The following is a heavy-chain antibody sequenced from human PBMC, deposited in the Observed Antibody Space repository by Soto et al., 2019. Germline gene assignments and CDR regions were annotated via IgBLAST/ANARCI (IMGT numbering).Heavy chain of an antibody. Sequence: GESLKISCKGSGYSFTSYLISWVRQMPGKGLEWMGRIDPSDSYTNYSPSFQGHVTISADKSISTAYLQWSSLKASDTAMYYCARLKLGYCSSTSCYPNPYYYYGMDVWGQGTTVTVSS. J-gene: IGHJ6*02. V-gene: IGHV5-10-1*01. D-gene: IGHD2-2*01. CDR3: ARLKLGYCSSTSCYPNPYYYYGMDV. CDR1: GYSFTSYL. CDR2: IDPSDSYT.